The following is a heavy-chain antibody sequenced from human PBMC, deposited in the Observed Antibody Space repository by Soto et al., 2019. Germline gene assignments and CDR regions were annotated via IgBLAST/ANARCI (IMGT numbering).Heavy chain of an antibody. CDR2: IKSKTDGGTT. CDR3: TTAAAGKVGYYYYGMDV. CDR1: GFTFSNAW. J-gene: IGHJ6*02. V-gene: IGHV3-15*07. D-gene: IGHD6-13*01. Sequence: GGSLRLSCAASGFTFSNAWMNWVRQAPGKGLEWVGRIKSKTDGGTTDYAAPVKGRYTISRDDSKKTLYLQMNSQKTEDTAVYYCTTAAAGKVGYYYYGMDVWGQGTTVTVSS.